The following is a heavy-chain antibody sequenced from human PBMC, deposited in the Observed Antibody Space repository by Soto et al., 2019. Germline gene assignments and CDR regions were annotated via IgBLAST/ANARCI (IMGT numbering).Heavy chain of an antibody. CDR1: GFTFDNCG. D-gene: IGHD2-15*01. CDR3: VQGRYPTMATPLDH. CDR2: NSWDSSTI. J-gene: IGHJ4*02. Sequence: EVQLVESGGGLVQPGRSLRLSCAASGFTFDNCGMHWVRQAPGKGLEWVAGNSWDSSTIGYADSVKGRFIISRDDAKNSLYLQMDSLRGEDTALYYCVQGRYPTMATPLDHWGQGTQVIVSS. V-gene: IGHV3-9*01.